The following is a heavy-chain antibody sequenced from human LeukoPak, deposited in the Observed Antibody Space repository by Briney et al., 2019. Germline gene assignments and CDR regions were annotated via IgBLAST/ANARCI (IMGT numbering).Heavy chain of an antibody. D-gene: IGHD6-19*01. Sequence: GGSLRLSCAASGFTFSSYSMNWVRRAPGKGLEWVSSISSSSSYIYYADSVKGRFTISRDNAKNSLYLQINSLRAEDTAVYYCARDAFVAGPYYYYYGMDVWGQGTTVTVSS. J-gene: IGHJ6*02. CDR3: ARDAFVAGPYYYYYGMDV. V-gene: IGHV3-21*01. CDR1: GFTFSSYS. CDR2: ISSSSSYI.